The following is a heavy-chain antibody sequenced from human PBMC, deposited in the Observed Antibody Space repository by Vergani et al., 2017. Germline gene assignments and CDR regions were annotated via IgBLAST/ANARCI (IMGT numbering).Heavy chain of an antibody. D-gene: IGHD6-13*01. CDR3: AKTHPSAAGISADAFDI. J-gene: IGHJ3*02. CDR2: ISYDGSNK. Sequence: QVQLVESGGGVVQPGRSLRLSCAASGFTFSSYGMHWVRQAPGKGLEWVAVISYDGSNKYYADSVKGRFTISRDNSKNTLYLQMNSLRAEDTAVYYCAKTHPSAAGISADAFDIWGLGTMVTVSS. CDR1: GFTFSSYG. V-gene: IGHV3-30*18.